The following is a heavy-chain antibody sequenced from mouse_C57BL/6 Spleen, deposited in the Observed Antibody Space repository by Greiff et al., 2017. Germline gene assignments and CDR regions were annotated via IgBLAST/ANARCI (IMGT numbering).Heavy chain of an antibody. Sequence: EVQLQQSGPELVKPGASVKISCKASGYTFTDYYMNWVKQSHGKSLEWLGDINPNNGGTSYNQKFKGKATLTVDKSSSTAYMARRSLTSEDAAVYYCARGDYYGSSSRNYWGQGTTLTVSS. CDR2: INPNNGGT. D-gene: IGHD1-1*01. CDR1: GYTFTDYY. J-gene: IGHJ2*01. V-gene: IGHV1-26*01. CDR3: ARGDYYGSSSRNY.